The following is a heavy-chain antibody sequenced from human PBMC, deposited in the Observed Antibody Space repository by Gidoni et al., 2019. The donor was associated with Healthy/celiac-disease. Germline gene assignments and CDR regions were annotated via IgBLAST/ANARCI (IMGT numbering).Heavy chain of an antibody. V-gene: IGHV4-39*01. Sequence: GKGLEWIGSFYYSANTYFDPSLKSRVTISVDTSKNQFSLKLSSVTAADTAVYYCARLYFPTQLFDYWGQGTLVTVSP. CDR2: FYYSANT. J-gene: IGHJ4*02. CDR3: ARLYFPTQLFDY. D-gene: IGHD1-1*01.